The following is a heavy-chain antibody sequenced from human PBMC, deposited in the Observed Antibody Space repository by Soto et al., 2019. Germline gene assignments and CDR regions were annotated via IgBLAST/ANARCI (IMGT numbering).Heavy chain of an antibody. V-gene: IGHV3-30-3*01. CDR1: GFTFSSYA. D-gene: IGHD4-17*01. Sequence: PGGSLRLSCAASGFTFSSYAMHWVRQAPGKGLEWVAVISYDGSNKYYADSVKGRFTISRDNSKNTLYLQMNSLRAEDTAVYYCARDDPDYGDYQTRLYYYYGMDVWGQGTTVTVSS. J-gene: IGHJ6*02. CDR2: ISYDGSNK. CDR3: ARDDPDYGDYQTRLYYYYGMDV.